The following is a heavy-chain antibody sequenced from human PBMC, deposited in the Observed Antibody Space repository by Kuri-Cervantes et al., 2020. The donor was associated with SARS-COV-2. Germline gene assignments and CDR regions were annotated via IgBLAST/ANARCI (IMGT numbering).Heavy chain of an antibody. J-gene: IGHJ5*02. CDR3: AHTLDRGVYRANSWYDP. CDR1: GFTFSSYA. CDR2: ISGSGGST. V-gene: IGHV3-23*01. D-gene: IGHD3-10*01. Sequence: GESLKISCAASGFTFSSYAMSRVRQAPGKGLEWVSAISGSGGSTYYADSVKGRFTISRDNSKNILYLQMSSLRVEDTGVYYCAHTLDRGVYRANSWYDPWGQGTVVTVSS.